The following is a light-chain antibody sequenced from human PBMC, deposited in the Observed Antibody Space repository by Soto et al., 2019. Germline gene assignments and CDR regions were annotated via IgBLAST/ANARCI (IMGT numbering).Light chain of an antibody. Sequence: QSVLTQPASVSGSPGQSITISCTGTSSDVGGYNYVSWYQQHPGKAPKLMIYDVSNRPSGVSNRFSDSKSGNTASLTISGIQGEDEADYYCSSYTSSSTTVVFGGGTQLTVL. CDR1: SSDVGGYNY. CDR2: DVS. CDR3: SSYTSSSTTVV. J-gene: IGLJ2*01. V-gene: IGLV2-14*01.